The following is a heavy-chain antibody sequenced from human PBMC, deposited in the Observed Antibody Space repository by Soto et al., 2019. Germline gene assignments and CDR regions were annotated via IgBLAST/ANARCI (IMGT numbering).Heavy chain of an antibody. CDR1: GFIFNTYG. Sequence: QVQLVESGGGVVQPGRSLRLSCAASGFIFNTYGMHWVRQAPGKGLEWVAVIYYDGRKKYYADSVKGRFTISRDNSKNTLNLQMNSLRVEDTAVYYCARDLGELWPSVGGYWGQGTLVTVSS. D-gene: IGHD1-26*01. CDR3: ARDLGELWPSVGGY. V-gene: IGHV3-33*01. J-gene: IGHJ4*02. CDR2: IYYDGRKK.